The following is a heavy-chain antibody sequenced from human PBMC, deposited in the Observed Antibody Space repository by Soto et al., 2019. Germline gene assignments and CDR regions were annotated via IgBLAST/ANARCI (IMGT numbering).Heavy chain of an antibody. D-gene: IGHD2-15*01. J-gene: IGHJ4*02. CDR1: GFSLSTSGVG. CDR2: IYWDDDK. V-gene: IGHV2-5*02. Sequence: QITLKESGPTLVKPTQTLTLTCTFSGFSLSTSGVGVGWIRQPAGKDLEWLALIYWDDDKRYSPSLNSRLTITKDTSKNQVVLTMTNMDPVDTATYYCTHAMLYCTGGSCTTWFDYLGQGTLVTVSS. CDR3: THAMLYCTGGSCTTWFDY.